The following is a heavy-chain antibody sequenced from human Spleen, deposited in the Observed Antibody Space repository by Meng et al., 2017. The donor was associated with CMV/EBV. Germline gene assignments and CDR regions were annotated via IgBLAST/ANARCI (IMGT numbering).Heavy chain of an antibody. CDR2: IQYDGSNK. V-gene: IGHV3-30*02. CDR1: GFTFSSYW. CDR3: AKDARLYSKYGSGYYGMDV. D-gene: IGHD4-11*01. Sequence: GESLKISCAASGFTFSSYWMHWVRQAPGKGLEWVAFIQYDGSNKYYADSVKGRFTISRDNSKKMLHLQMNSLRAEDTAVYYCAKDARLYSKYGSGYYGMDVWGQGTTVTVSS. J-gene: IGHJ6*02.